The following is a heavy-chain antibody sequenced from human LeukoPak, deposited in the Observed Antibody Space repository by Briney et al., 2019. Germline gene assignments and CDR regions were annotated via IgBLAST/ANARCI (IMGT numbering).Heavy chain of an antibody. D-gene: IGHD6-13*01. Sequence: GGSLRLSCAASGFTFNSYSMNWVRQAPGKGLEWVSYISTSGNTVYYADSVKGRFTISRDNAKNSLYLQMNSLRDEDTAVYYCARSDIAAAGPDYWGQGTLVTVSS. J-gene: IGHJ4*02. CDR1: GFTFNSYS. V-gene: IGHV3-48*02. CDR2: ISTSGNTV. CDR3: ARSDIAAAGPDY.